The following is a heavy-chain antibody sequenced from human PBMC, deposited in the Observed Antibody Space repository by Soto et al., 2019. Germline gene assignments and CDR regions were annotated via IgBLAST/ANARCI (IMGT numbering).Heavy chain of an antibody. D-gene: IGHD2-2*01. CDR3: ARARYQLLHPYYYGMDV. CDR2: IHYSGST. V-gene: IGHV4-59*01. J-gene: IGHJ6*02. CDR1: GGSISSYY. Sequence: SETLSLTCSVSGGSISSYYWSWIRQSPGKGLEWIGYIHYSGSTKSTPSLKSRVTISVDTSRNQVSLKLSSVTAADSAVYFCARARYQLLHPYYYGMDVWGQGTTVTVSS.